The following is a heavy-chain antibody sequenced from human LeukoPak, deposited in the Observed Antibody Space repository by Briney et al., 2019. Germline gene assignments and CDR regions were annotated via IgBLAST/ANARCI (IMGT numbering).Heavy chain of an antibody. Sequence: PGGTLRLSCAASGFSFSDYYMVWIRQAPGKGPEWVSVISSSGSSTNYADSVRGRFTVSRDNAKNSLFLQTNRLRPEDSAVYYCARADSSSWFDYWGQGALVTVSS. CDR1: GFSFSDYY. D-gene: IGHD3-22*01. V-gene: IGHV3-11*05. J-gene: IGHJ4*02. CDR3: ARADSSSWFDY. CDR2: ISSSGSST.